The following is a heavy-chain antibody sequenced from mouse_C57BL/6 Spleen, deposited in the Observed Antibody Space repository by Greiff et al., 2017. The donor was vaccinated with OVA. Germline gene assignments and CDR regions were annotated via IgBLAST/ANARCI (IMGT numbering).Heavy chain of an antibody. CDR3: ARIDDLYYFDY. Sequence: FQLQQSGAELVRPGTSVKVSCKASGYAFTNYLIEWVKQRPGQGLEWIGVINPGSGGTNYNEKFKGKATLTADKSSSTAYMQLSSLTSEDSAVYFCARIDDLYYFDYWGQGTTLTVSS. V-gene: IGHV1-54*01. D-gene: IGHD2-4*01. CDR1: GYAFTNYL. J-gene: IGHJ2*01. CDR2: INPGSGGT.